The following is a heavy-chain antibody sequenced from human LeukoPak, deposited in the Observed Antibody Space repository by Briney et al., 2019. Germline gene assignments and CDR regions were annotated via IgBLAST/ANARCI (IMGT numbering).Heavy chain of an antibody. V-gene: IGHV3-23*01. J-gene: IGHJ3*02. CDR3: ARDNAGALPGAFDI. CDR1: GFTFSSYG. CDR2: ISGSGGST. Sequence: GGSLRLSCAASGFTFSSYGMSWVRQAPGKGLEWVSAISGSGGSTYYADSVKGRFTISRDNSKNSLYLQMNSLRAEDTAVYYCARDNAGALPGAFDIWGQGTMVTVSS.